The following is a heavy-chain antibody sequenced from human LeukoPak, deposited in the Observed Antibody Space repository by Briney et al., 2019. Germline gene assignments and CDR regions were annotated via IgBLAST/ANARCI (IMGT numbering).Heavy chain of an antibody. CDR1: GYNFTKFW. CDR2: IFPGDSDT. Sequence: GESLKISCKGSGYNFTKFWLGWVRQRPGKGLEWMGIIFPGDSDTRYSPSFEGQVTISAEKSLSSAYLQWASLKVSDTGMYYCARSANTWFDPWGQGTLVTVSS. J-gene: IGHJ5*02. CDR3: ARSANTWFDP. V-gene: IGHV5-51*01.